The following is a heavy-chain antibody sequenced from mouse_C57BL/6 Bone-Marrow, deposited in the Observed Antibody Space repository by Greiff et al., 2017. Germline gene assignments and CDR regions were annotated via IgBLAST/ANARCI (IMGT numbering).Heavy chain of an antibody. CDR3: ARKGGYGPFDY. Sequence: QVQLQQSGAELARPGASVKLSCKASGYTFTSYGISWVKQRTGQGLEWIGEIYPRSGNTYYNEKFKGKATLTADKSSSTAYMKLRSLTSEDSAVYFCARKGGYGPFDYWGQGTTLTVSS. D-gene: IGHD1-1*02. J-gene: IGHJ2*01. CDR2: IYPRSGNT. V-gene: IGHV1-81*01. CDR1: GYTFTSYG.